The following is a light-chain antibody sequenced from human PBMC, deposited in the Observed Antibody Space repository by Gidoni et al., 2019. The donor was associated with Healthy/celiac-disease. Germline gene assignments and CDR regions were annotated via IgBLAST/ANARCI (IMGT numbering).Light chain of an antibody. CDR3: QQYNSYSWT. Sequence: IQMTQSPSTLSASVGDRVTITCRASQSISSWLAWYQQKPGKAPKLLIYDASSLESGVPSRFSGSGSGTEFTLTISSLQPDDFATYYCQQYNSYSWTFGQGTKVGIK. V-gene: IGKV1-5*01. CDR2: DAS. J-gene: IGKJ1*01. CDR1: QSISSW.